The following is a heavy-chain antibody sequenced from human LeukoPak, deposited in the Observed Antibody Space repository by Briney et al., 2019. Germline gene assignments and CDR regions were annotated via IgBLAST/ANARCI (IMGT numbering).Heavy chain of an antibody. D-gene: IGHD3-22*01. CDR1: GGSFSGYY. J-gene: IGHJ5*02. Sequence: PSETLSLTCAVYGGSFSGYYWGWIRQPPGKGLEWIGSIYYSGSTYYNPSLKSRVTISVDTSKNQFSLKLSPVTAADTAVYYCARVSTEGFYDSSGYYYVYNWFDPWGQGTLVTVSS. CDR3: ARVSTEGFYDSSGYYYVYNWFDP. CDR2: IYYSGST. V-gene: IGHV4-34*01.